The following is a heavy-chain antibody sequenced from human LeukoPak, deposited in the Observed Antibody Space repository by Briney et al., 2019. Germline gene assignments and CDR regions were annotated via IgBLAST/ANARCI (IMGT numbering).Heavy chain of an antibody. Sequence: ASVKVSCKASGYTFTSYGISWVRQAPGQELEWMGWISAYNGKTNYAQKFQGRVTMTTDTSTSIAYMELRSLRSDDTAVYYCARDGTTGTTFRFDPWGQGTLVTVSS. D-gene: IGHD1-1*01. CDR2: ISAYNGKT. J-gene: IGHJ5*02. V-gene: IGHV1-18*01. CDR1: GYTFTSYG. CDR3: ARDGTTGTTFRFDP.